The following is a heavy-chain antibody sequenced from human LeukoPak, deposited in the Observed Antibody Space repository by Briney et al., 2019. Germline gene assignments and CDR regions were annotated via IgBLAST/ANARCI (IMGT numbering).Heavy chain of an antibody. D-gene: IGHD3-3*01. CDR1: GFTFGDYA. J-gene: IGHJ4*02. CDR3: TRDYDFWSGYYIGKDY. V-gene: IGHV3-49*04. Sequence: GGSLRLSCTASGFTFGDYAMSWVRQAPGKGLEWVGFIRSKAYGGTTEYAASVKGRFTISRDDSKSIAYLQMNSLKTEDTAVYYCTRDYDFWSGYYIGKDYWGQGTLVSVSS. CDR2: IRSKAYGGTT.